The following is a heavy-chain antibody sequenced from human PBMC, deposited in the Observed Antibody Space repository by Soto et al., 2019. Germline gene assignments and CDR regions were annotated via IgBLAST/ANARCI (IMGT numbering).Heavy chain of an antibody. CDR3: ARDLPDSSYYYGMDV. Sequence: PGGSLRLSCAASGFTVSSNYMSWVRQAPGKGLEWVSIIYSGGRTYYADSVKGRFTISRDNSKNTLYLQMNSLRAEDTAVYYCARDLPDSSYYYGMDVWGQGTTVTVSS. CDR2: IYSGGRT. CDR1: GFTVSSNY. D-gene: IGHD3-22*01. V-gene: IGHV3-53*01. J-gene: IGHJ6*02.